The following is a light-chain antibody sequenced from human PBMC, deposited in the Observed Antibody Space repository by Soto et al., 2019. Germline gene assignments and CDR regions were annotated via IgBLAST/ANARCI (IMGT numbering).Light chain of an antibody. CDR2: DAS. Sequence: ETVLTQSPATLSLSPGERATLSCRASQSVSSHLAWYQQKPGQAPRLLIDDASNRATGTPARFSGSGSGTDFTLTISSLEPEDFAVYSCQQRSNWPTFGQGTRLEIK. J-gene: IGKJ5*01. CDR1: QSVSSH. CDR3: QQRSNWPT. V-gene: IGKV3-11*01.